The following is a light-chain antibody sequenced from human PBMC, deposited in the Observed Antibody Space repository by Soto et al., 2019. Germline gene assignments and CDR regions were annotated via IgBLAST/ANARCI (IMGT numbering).Light chain of an antibody. CDR1: QGISNY. V-gene: IGKV1-27*01. CDR3: QKYNSDPRT. CDR2: AAS. Sequence: DIQMTQSPSSLSASVGDRVTITCRASQGISNYLAWYQQKPGKVPKLLIYAASTLQSGVPSRFSGSGSGTDLTLTISCVQPEDVATYYCQKYNSDPRTFGQGTKVEIK. J-gene: IGKJ1*01.